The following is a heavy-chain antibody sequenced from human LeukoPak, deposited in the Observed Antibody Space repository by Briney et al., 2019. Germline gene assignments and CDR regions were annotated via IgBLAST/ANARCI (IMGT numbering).Heavy chain of an antibody. D-gene: IGHD1-1*01. CDR2: ASYYVGKQ. CDR1: GFTFSDYA. Sequence: GGSLTLSCAASGFTFSDYAMSWVRQAPGKGLQWVSTASYYVGKQYHADSVRGRFTVSRDNSRNTVSLQMSSLRVEDTGIYYCAKAGIGADGAGFLCEYWGQGTLVTVSS. CDR3: AKAGIGADGAGFLCEY. V-gene: IGHV3-23*01. J-gene: IGHJ4*02.